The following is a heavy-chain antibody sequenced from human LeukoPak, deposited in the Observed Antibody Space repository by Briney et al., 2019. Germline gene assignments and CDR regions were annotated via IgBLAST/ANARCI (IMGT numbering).Heavy chain of an antibody. D-gene: IGHD3-10*01. CDR3: ARDGGDDAFDI. J-gene: IGHJ3*02. Sequence: GGSLRLSCAASGFTFSSCWMHWVRQAPGKGLVWVSRITSDGSSTSYADSVKGRFTISRDNAKNTLYLQMNSLRAEDTAVYYCARDGGDDAFDIWGQGTMVTVSS. V-gene: IGHV3-74*01. CDR1: GFTFSSCW. CDR2: ITSDGSST.